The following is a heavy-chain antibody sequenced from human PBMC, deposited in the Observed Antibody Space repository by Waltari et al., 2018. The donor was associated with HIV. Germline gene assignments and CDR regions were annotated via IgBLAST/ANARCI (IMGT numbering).Heavy chain of an antibody. V-gene: IGHV1-3*01. Sequence: QVQLVQSGAEVKKPGASVKVSCKASGYTFTSYAMHWVRQVPGQRLEWMGWINAGNGNTKYSQKFQGRVTMTRDTSASTAYMELSSLRSEDTAVYYCARDGYYYDSSGYSSYFDYWGQGTLVTVS. D-gene: IGHD3-22*01. CDR3: ARDGYYYDSSGYSSYFDY. CDR2: INAGNGNT. CDR1: GYTFTSYA. J-gene: IGHJ4*02.